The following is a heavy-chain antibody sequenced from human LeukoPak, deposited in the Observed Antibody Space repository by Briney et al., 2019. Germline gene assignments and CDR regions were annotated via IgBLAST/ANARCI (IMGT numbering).Heavy chain of an antibody. CDR2: IRYDGSNK. D-gene: IGHD3-10*01. Sequence: GGPLRLSCAASGFTFSSYGMHWVRQAPGKGLEWVAFIRYDGSNKYYADSVKGRFTISRDNSKNTLYLQMNSLRAEDTAVYYCAKIMVRGVNPYYYGMDVWGQGTTVTVSS. V-gene: IGHV3-30*02. CDR3: AKIMVRGVNPYYYGMDV. J-gene: IGHJ6*02. CDR1: GFTFSSYG.